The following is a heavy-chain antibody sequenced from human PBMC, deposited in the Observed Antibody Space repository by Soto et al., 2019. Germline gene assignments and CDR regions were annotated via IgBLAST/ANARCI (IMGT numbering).Heavy chain of an antibody. CDR1: GYTFTSYG. Sequence: ASVKVSCKASGYTFTSYGISWVRQAPGQGLEGMGWMNPYNGNTSDAQKFQGRVTMTRNTSISTAYMELSSLRSEDTAVYYCAIPNKSKDWSSTSCRIGVFDYWGQGTLVTVAS. D-gene: IGHD2-2*01. V-gene: IGHV1-8*02. CDR3: AIPNKSKDWSSTSCRIGVFDY. CDR2: MNPYNGNT. J-gene: IGHJ4*02.